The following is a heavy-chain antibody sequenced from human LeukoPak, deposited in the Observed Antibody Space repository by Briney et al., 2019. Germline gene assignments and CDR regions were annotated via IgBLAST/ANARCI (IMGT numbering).Heavy chain of an antibody. J-gene: IGHJ6*02. Sequence: ASVKVSCKASGYTFTSYAIHWVRQAPGQRLEWMGWISAGNGNTKYSQNFQGRVTMTRDASTSTVYMELSSLRSEDTAVYYCARWWDDGSGYSYLYGMDVWGQGTTVTVSS. V-gene: IGHV1-3*01. D-gene: IGHD3-22*01. CDR1: GYTFTSYA. CDR2: ISAGNGNT. CDR3: ARWWDDGSGYSYLYGMDV.